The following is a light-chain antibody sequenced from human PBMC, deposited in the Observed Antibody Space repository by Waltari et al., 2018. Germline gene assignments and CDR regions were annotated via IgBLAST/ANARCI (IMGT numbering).Light chain of an antibody. J-gene: IGKJ1*01. Sequence: EIVMTQSPATLSVSPGERATLSCRASQSVSSNLAWYQQKPGQVPRLLIYGASTRATGIPARFSGSGSGTEFTLTISSMQSEDFAVYYCQQYNNWWTFGQGTKVEIK. CDR2: GAS. CDR1: QSVSSN. V-gene: IGKV3-15*01. CDR3: QQYNNWWT.